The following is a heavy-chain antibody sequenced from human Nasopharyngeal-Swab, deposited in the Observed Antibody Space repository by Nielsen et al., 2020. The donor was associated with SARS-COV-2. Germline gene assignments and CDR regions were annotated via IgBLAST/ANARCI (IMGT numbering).Heavy chain of an antibody. J-gene: IGHJ4*02. CDR2: INHSGST. D-gene: IGHD3-16*01. CDR3: ARGLNGGH. CDR1: GGSFSGYY. V-gene: IGHV4-34*01. Sequence: SETLSLTCAVYGGSFSGYYWSWIRQPPGKGLEWIGKINHSGSTNYNPSLKSRVTISVDTSKNQFSLKLSSVAAADTAVYYCARGLNGGHWGQGTLVTVSS.